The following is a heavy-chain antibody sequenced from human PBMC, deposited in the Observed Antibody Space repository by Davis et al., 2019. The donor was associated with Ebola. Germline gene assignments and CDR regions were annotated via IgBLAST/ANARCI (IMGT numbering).Heavy chain of an antibody. Sequence: GESLKISCAASGFTFSSYWMSWVRQAPGKGLEWVANIKQDGSEKYYVDSVKGRFTISRDNAKNSLYLQMNSLRAEDTAVYYCARDGNYDFWSGTMLDAFDIWGQGTMVTVSS. CDR3: ARDGNYDFWSGTMLDAFDI. CDR1: GFTFSSYW. J-gene: IGHJ3*02. V-gene: IGHV3-7*01. CDR2: IKQDGSEK. D-gene: IGHD3-3*01.